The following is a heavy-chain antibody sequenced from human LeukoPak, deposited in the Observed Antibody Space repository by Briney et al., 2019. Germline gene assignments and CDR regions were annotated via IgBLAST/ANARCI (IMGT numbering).Heavy chain of an antibody. CDR2: IKRDGSEK. D-gene: IGHD6-6*01. Sequence: GGSLRLSCAASGFTFSSYWMSWVRQAPGKGLEWVANIKRDGSEKYYVDSVKGRFTISRDNAKNSLYLQMNSLRAEDTAVYYCARDRSSSFSGADDYWGRGTLVTVSS. V-gene: IGHV3-7*01. CDR1: GFTFSSYW. CDR3: ARDRSSSFSGADDY. J-gene: IGHJ4*02.